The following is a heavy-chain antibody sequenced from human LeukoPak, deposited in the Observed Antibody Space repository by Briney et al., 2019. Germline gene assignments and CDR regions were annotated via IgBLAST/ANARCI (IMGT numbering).Heavy chain of an antibody. CDR2: IDPNSGGT. CDR3: ARDNGDYWFDY. J-gene: IGHJ4*02. D-gene: IGHD4-17*01. Sequence: ASVKVSCKASGYTFTGYYMHWVRQAPGQGLEWMGWIDPNSGGTNYAQKFQGRVTMTRDTSISTAYMELTRLRSDDTAVYYCARDNGDYWFDYWGQGTLVTVSS. CDR1: GYTFTGYY. V-gene: IGHV1-2*02.